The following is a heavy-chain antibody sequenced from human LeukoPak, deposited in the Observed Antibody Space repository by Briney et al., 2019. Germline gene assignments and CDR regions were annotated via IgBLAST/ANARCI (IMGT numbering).Heavy chain of an antibody. J-gene: IGHJ4*02. CDR1: GYTFTSYD. CDR3: ARDRASHFSNEYNISGCGH. D-gene: IGHD6-6*01. CDR2: MNPNSGST. Sequence: GASVKVSCKASGYTFTSYDINWVRQATGQGLEWMGWMNPNSGSTSYAQKFQSRVTMTRDTSTSTVYMELSSLRSEDTAVYYCARDRASHFSNEYNISGCGHWGQGTLVTVSS. V-gene: IGHV1-8*02.